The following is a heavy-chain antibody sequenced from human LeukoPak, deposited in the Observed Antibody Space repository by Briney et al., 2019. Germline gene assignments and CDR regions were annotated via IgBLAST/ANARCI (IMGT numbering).Heavy chain of an antibody. CDR1: GFTFSSYG. CDR2: IRYDGSNK. V-gene: IGHV3-30*02. CDR3: AKFGKMATISDY. Sequence: GGSLRLSCAACGFTFSSYGMHWVRQAPGKGLEWVAFIRYDGSNKYYADSVKGRFTISRDNSKNTLYLQMNSLRAEDTAVYYCAKFGKMATISDYWGQGTLVTVSS. D-gene: IGHD5-24*01. J-gene: IGHJ4*02.